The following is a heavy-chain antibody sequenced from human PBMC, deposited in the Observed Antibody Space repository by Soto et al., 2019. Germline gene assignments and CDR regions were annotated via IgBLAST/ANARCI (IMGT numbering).Heavy chain of an antibody. CDR1: GCSISSGAYY. J-gene: IGHJ4*02. CDR3: ARVGGSSSWYPPGLDY. D-gene: IGHD6-13*01. CDR2: IYYSGST. Sequence: PXETLSLTCTVSGCSISSGAYYWSWIRQPPGKGLEWIGYIYYSGSTYYNPSLKSRVTISVDTSKNQFSLKLSSVTAADTAVYYCARVGGSSSWYPPGLDYWGQGTLVTVSS. V-gene: IGHV4-30-4*01.